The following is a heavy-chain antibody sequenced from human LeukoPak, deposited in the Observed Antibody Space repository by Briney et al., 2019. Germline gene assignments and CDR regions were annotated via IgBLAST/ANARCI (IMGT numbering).Heavy chain of an antibody. Sequence: SETLSLTCAVYGGSFSGYYWSWIRQPPGKGLEWIGEINHSGSANYNPSLKSRLTMSVDASKNQFYLKLNSVTAADTAVYYCARYSSDHDGRHFEFWGRGILVTVSS. J-gene: IGHJ4*02. CDR3: ARYSSDHDGRHFEF. CDR2: INHSGSA. V-gene: IGHV4-34*10. D-gene: IGHD2-8*01. CDR1: GGSFSGYY.